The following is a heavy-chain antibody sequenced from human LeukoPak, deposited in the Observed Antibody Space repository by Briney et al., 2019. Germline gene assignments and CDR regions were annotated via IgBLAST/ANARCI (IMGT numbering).Heavy chain of an antibody. J-gene: IGHJ5*02. D-gene: IGHD2-2*02. Sequence: SVKVSYKASGGTFSSYAISWVRQAPGQGLEWMAGIIPMFGTANYAQKFQGRVTITADESTSTAYMELSSLRSEDTAVYYCARDVGYCSSISCYTPRGNWFDPWGQGTLVTVSS. CDR1: GGTFSSYA. CDR3: ARDVGYCSSISCYTPRGNWFDP. CDR2: IIPMFGTA. V-gene: IGHV1-69*13.